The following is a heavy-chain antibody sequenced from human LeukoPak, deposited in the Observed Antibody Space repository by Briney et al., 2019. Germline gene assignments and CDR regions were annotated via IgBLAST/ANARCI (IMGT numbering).Heavy chain of an antibody. V-gene: IGHV4-31*03. CDR3: ARVGAGTRAFDI. CDR1: GGSISSGGYY. CDR2: IYYSGST. Sequence: SQTLSLTCTVSGGSISSGGYYWSWIRQHPRKCLEWIGYIYYSGSTYYNPSLKSRVTISVDTSKNQFALKLSSVTAADTAVYYCARVGAGTRAFDIWGQGTMVTVSS. J-gene: IGHJ3*02. D-gene: IGHD3/OR15-3a*01.